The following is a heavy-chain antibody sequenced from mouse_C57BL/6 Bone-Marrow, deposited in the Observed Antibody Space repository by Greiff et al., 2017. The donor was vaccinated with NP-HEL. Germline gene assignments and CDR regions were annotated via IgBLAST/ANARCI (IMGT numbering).Heavy chain of an antibody. D-gene: IGHD1-1*01. V-gene: IGHV1-55*01. CDR1: GYTFTSYW. J-gene: IGHJ1*03. CDR2: IYPGSGST. Sequence: QVQLQQPGAELVKPGASVKMSCKASGYTFTSYWITWVKQRPGQGLEWIGDIYPGSGSTNYNEKFKSKATLTVDTSSSTAYMQLSSLTSEDSAVYYCARWPCGYYGSSHWYFDVWGTGTTVTVSS. CDR3: ARWPCGYYGSSHWYFDV.